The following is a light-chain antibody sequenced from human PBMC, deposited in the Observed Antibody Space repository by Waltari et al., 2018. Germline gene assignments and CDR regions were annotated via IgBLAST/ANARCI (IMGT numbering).Light chain of an antibody. J-gene: IGKJ2*01. Sequence: IQLTQSPSSLSASVGDRVTITCRASQSISSYLNWYHQKPGKAPKLLIYAASSLQRGVPSRFSGSGSGTDFTLTISSLQPEDFATYYCQQSYSTPPYTFGQGTKLEIK. CDR2: AAS. CDR1: QSISSY. CDR3: QQSYSTPPYT. V-gene: IGKV1-39*01.